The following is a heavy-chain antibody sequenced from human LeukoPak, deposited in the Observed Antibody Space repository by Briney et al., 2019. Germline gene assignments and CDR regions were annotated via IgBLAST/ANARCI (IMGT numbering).Heavy chain of an antibody. D-gene: IGHD3-16*01. Sequence: TGGSLRLSCAVSGFTFSSYWMHWVRQAPGKGLEWLAVIWFDGNTDHYADSVKGRFIISRDTAKNTLFLQMSSLRADDTAVYYCARDLGDPQSRNNDALNFWGQGTMVSVSS. V-gene: IGHV3-33*08. CDR3: ARDLGDPQSRNNDALNF. CDR2: IWFDGNTD. CDR1: GFTFSSYW. J-gene: IGHJ3*01.